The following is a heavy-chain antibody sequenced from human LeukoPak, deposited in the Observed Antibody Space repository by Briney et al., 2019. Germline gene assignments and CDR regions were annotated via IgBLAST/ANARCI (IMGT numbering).Heavy chain of an antibody. Sequence: GGSLRLSCAASGFTFSSYEMNWVRQAPGKGLEWVSYIISSGSTIYYADSVKGRFTISRDNAKNSLYLQMNSLRAEDTAVYYCARTGYCSGGSCLRNYFDYWGQGTLVTVSS. CDR3: ARTGYCSGGSCLRNYFDY. D-gene: IGHD2-15*01. CDR2: IISSGSTI. V-gene: IGHV3-48*03. J-gene: IGHJ4*02. CDR1: GFTFSSYE.